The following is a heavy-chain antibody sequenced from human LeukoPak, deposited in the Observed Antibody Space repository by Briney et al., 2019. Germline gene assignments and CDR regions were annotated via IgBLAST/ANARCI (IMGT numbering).Heavy chain of an antibody. CDR2: MYPGDSDT. CDR1: GYSFTTYW. V-gene: IGHV5-51*01. D-gene: IGHD2-15*01. Sequence: GESLKISCKGSGYSFTTYWIGWVRQMPGKGLEWMGIMYPGDSDTRYSPSFQGQVTISVDNSISIAYLQWGSLKASDTAMYYCVRLEVGRIDYWGQGTLVTVSS. CDR3: VRLEVGRIDY. J-gene: IGHJ4*02.